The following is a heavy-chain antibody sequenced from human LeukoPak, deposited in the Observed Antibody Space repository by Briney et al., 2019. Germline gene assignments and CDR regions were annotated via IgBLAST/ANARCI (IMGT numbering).Heavy chain of an antibody. Sequence: VASVKVSCKASGYSFTSYGITWVRQASGQGLEWMGWINPYNGNTNYAQKLQGRVTMTTDTSTSTAYMDLRSLRSDDTAVYYCARERSGWFFSNWGQGTLVTVSS. CDR2: INPYNGNT. D-gene: IGHD6-19*01. J-gene: IGHJ4*02. CDR1: GYSFTSYG. CDR3: ARERSGWFFSN. V-gene: IGHV1-18*01.